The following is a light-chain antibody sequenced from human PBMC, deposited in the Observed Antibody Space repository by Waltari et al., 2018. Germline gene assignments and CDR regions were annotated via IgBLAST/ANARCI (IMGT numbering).Light chain of an antibody. V-gene: IGKV1-39*01. CDR1: QSVSRF. Sequence: DVQMTLSPSSLSASVGDRVTITCRTSQSVSRFLNWYQQKPGKALKPLIYAATNLQSGVPSRFSGSGSGTDFTLTISSLQPEDFATYFCQQTYTTPGFGQGTKVELK. CDR3: QQTYTTPG. J-gene: IGKJ1*01. CDR2: AAT.